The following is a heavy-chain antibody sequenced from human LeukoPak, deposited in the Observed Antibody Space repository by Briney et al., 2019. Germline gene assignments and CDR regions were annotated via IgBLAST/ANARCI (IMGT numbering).Heavy chain of an antibody. D-gene: IGHD1-26*01. CDR1: EFTFSNYA. V-gene: IGHV3-23*01. J-gene: IGHJ3*02. CDR3: GKNRYSGSLSPFDI. Sequence: AGGSLRLSCAASEFTFSNYAMNWVRQAPGRGLEWVSTISSSAENTYYTDSVKGRFTISRDNSKNTLFLQMNSLRAEDTAVYYCGKNRYSGSLSPFDIWGQGAMVTVSS. CDR2: ISSSAENT.